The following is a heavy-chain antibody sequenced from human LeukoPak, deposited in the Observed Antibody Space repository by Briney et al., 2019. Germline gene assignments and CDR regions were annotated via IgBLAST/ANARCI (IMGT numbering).Heavy chain of an antibody. V-gene: IGHV4-39*02. J-gene: IGHJ4*02. CDR2: VYYGRSP. CDR1: GDSISRSTYY. CDR3: ARSSGTGTFSY. D-gene: IGHD6-25*01. Sequence: SETLSLTCTVSGDSISRSTYYWAWIRQPPGKGLEWIGSVYYGRSPYFNPSLGSRATISVDTSKNHFSLKMSSVTAADTAVYYCARSSGTGTFSYWGQGTLVTVSS.